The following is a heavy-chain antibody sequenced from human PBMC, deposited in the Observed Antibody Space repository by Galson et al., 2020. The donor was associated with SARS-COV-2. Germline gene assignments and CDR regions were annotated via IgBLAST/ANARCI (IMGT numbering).Heavy chain of an antibody. CDR2: IYYRGNT. D-gene: IGHD1-26*01. J-gene: IGHJ3*02. CDR3: GRRRASGSYRGGGSFDI. V-gene: IGHV4-39*01. Sequence: SETLSLTCTVSGGSISSSNSYWGWIRQPPGKGLEWIGNIYYRGNTYYNPSLRSRVTLSVDTSMGQFSLKLTSVTAADTAVYYCGRRRASGSYRGGGSFDIWGQGTMITVSS. CDR1: GGSISSSNSY.